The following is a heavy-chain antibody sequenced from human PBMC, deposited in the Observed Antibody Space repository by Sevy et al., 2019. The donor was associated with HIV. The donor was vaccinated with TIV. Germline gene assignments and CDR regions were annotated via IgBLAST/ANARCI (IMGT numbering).Heavy chain of an antibody. J-gene: IGHJ2*01. CDR1: GFTVSSNY. Sequence: GGSLRLSCAASGFTVSSNYMSWVRQAPGKGLEWVSVIYSGGSTYYADSVKGRFTISSHNSKNTLYLQMNSLRAEDTAVYYCARVSPPYYDFWSGYSEDWYFDLWGRGTLVTVSS. D-gene: IGHD3-3*01. V-gene: IGHV3-53*04. CDR2: IYSGGST. CDR3: ARVSPPYYDFWSGYSEDWYFDL.